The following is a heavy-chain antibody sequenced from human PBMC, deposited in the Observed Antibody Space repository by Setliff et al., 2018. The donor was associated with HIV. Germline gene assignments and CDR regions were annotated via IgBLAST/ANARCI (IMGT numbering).Heavy chain of an antibody. CDR3: AKEPKLGGIAAPFDY. D-gene: IGHD6-6*01. Sequence: GGSLRLSCAASGFTFSTYPMSWVRQAPGKGLEWVSRINSDGSSISYADSAKGRFTISRDNSKNTLYLQMNSLRVEDTAVYYCAKEPKLGGIAAPFDYWGQGTLVTVSS. V-gene: IGHV3-23*01. CDR1: GFTFSTYP. J-gene: IGHJ4*02. CDR2: INSDGSSI.